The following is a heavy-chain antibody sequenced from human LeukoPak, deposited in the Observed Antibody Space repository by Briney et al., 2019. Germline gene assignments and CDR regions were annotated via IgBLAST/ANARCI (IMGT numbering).Heavy chain of an antibody. D-gene: IGHD6-6*01. J-gene: IGHJ4*02. CDR1: GGSISSHH. CDR2: IHTSGST. CDR3: ARDQQYGSSSRFDY. Sequence: KPSETLSLTCTVSGGSISSHHWSWIRQPAGKGLEWIGRIHTSGSTNYNPSLKSRVTMSTDTSKNQFSLKLTFVTAADTAVYYCARDQQYGSSSRFDYWGQGTLVTVSS. V-gene: IGHV4-4*07.